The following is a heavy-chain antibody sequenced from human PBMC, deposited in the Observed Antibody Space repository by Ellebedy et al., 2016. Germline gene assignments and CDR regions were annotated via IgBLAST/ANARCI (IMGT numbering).Heavy chain of an antibody. CDR3: ARDPTTVVTASHDY. D-gene: IGHD4-23*01. V-gene: IGHV3-21*01. J-gene: IGHJ4*02. CDR2: ISSSSSYI. Sequence: GESLKISCAASGFTFSSYSMNWVRQAPGKGLEWVSSISSSSSYIYYADSVKGRFTISRDNAKNSLYLQMNSLRAEDTAVYYCARDPTTVVTASHDYWGQGTLVTVSS. CDR1: GFTFSSYS.